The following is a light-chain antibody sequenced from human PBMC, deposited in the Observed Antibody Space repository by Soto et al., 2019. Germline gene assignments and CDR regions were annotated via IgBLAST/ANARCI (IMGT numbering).Light chain of an antibody. CDR1: QSVSSN. V-gene: IGKV3-15*01. Sequence: EIVMTQSPATLSVSPGERATLSCRASQSVSSNLAWYQQKPGQAPRLLIYGASTRATGIPARFSGSGSGTEFTLTISSMPSYDFALYYCQQYNNWTAWTFGQGTKVEIK. J-gene: IGKJ1*01. CDR3: QQYNNWTAWT. CDR2: GAS.